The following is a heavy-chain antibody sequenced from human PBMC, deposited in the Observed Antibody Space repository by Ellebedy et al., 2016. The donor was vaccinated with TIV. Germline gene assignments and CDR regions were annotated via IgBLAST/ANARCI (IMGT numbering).Heavy chain of an antibody. CDR1: GFTFRSFA. CDR3: VKECGGHSFADY. Sequence: GESLKISXRASGFTFRSFAIHWVRLAPGKGLEWVGIVFHDGIRQDHADSVKGRFTISRDNAKNSLYLQMNSLRAEDTAVYYCVKECGGHSFADYWGQGTLVTVSS. J-gene: IGHJ4*02. D-gene: IGHD4-23*01. CDR2: VFHDGIRQ. V-gene: IGHV3-33*03.